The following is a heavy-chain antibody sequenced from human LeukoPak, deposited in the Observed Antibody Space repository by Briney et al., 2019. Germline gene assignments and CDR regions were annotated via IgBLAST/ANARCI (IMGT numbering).Heavy chain of an antibody. V-gene: IGHV4-30-2*01. CDR2: IYHSGST. CDR1: GGSISSGGYS. Sequence: PSETLSLTCAVSGGSISSGGYSWSWIRQPPGKGLEWIGYIYHSGSTYYNPSLKSRVTISVDRSKNQFSLKLSSVTAADTAVYYCASQDSGGAFDIWGQGTMVTVSS. J-gene: IGHJ3*02. CDR3: ASQDSGGAFDI.